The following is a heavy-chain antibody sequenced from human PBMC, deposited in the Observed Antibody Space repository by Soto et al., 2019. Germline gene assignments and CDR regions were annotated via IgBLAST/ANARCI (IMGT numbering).Heavy chain of an antibody. CDR1: GFNLHEHA. J-gene: IGHJ6*02. V-gene: IGHV3-9*01. CDR3: TKDINMGGVDV. Sequence: SLTLSCVASGFNLHEHAMLWVRQALGKGLQWVSGIFWDGNRMDYADSVKGRFFISRDNAKNSLYLQMNSLREDDTALYYCTKDINMGGVDVWGQGTTVTVSS. D-gene: IGHD3-10*01. CDR2: IFWDGNRM.